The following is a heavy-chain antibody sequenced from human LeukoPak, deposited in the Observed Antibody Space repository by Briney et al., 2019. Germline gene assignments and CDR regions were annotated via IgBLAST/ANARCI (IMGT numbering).Heavy chain of an antibody. D-gene: IGHD1-26*01. J-gene: IGHJ5*02. V-gene: IGHV4-34*01. Sequence: SETLSLTCAVYGGSFSGYYWSWIRQPPGKGLEWIGEINHSGSTNYNPSLKSRVTISVDTSKSQFSLKLSSVTAADTAVYYCARGRWKVGATRWFDPWGQGTLVTVSS. CDR1: GGSFSGYY. CDR3: ARGRWKVGATRWFDP. CDR2: INHSGST.